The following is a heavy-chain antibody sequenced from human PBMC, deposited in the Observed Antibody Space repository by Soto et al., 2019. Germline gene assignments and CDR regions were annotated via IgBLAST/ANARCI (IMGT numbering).Heavy chain of an antibody. CDR1: GYTFTSYY. V-gene: IGHV1-46*01. CDR2: SNPSGGST. CDR3: ARSRGVVTDDY. Sequence: QVQLVQSGAEVKKPWASVTVSCKASGYTFTSYYMHWVRQAPGQGLEWMGISNPSGGSTSYAQTSEGRVTMTRDTSESTVSMALSSVRCEDTAVYYCARSRGVVTDDYWGQGTLVTGSS. D-gene: IGHD3-10*01. J-gene: IGHJ4*02.